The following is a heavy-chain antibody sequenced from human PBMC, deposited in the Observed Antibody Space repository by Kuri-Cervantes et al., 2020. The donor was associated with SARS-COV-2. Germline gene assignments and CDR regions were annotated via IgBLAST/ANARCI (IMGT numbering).Heavy chain of an antibody. CDR2: ISSSSSYT. V-gene: IGHV3-11*06. D-gene: IGHD3-10*01. Sequence: GGSLRLSCAASGFTFSDYYMSWIRQAQGKGLEWVSYISSSSSYTNYADSVKGRFTISRDNSKNTLYLQMNSLRAEDNAVYYCAREKVRGYYGMDVWDQGTTVTVSS. CDR1: GFTFSDYY. J-gene: IGHJ6*02. CDR3: AREKVRGYYGMDV.